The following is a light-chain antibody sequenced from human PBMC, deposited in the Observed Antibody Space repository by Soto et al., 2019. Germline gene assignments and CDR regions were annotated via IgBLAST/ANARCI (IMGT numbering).Light chain of an antibody. CDR3: LQYNGYYRT. CDR2: DAS. V-gene: IGKV1-5*01. CDR1: QTISGW. J-gene: IGKJ1*01. Sequence: DIQMTQSPSTLSASVGDTVTITCQASQTISGWLAWYQQRPGKAPNLLIFDASTLESGVPSRFSGSGSGTTFTLTISSLQSDDFATYYCLQYNGYYRTFGQGTKVDIK.